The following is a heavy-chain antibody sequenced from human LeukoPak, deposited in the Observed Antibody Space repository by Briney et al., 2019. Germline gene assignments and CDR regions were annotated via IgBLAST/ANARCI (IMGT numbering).Heavy chain of an antibody. CDR3: ARRRGYFSWFDP. V-gene: IGHV6-1*01. J-gene: IGHJ5*02. Sequence: SQTLSLTCAISGDSVSSNSAAWNWIRQSPSRGLEWLGRTYYRSKWYNDYAVSVKSRITINPDTSKNQFSLQLSSVTAADTAVYYCARRRGYFSWFDPWGQGTLVTVSS. CDR2: TYYRSKWYN. D-gene: IGHD3-22*01. CDR1: GDSVSSNSAA.